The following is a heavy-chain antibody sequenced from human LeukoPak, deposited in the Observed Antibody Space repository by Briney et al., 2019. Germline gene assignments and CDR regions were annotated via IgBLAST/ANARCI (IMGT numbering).Heavy chain of an antibody. J-gene: IGHJ4*02. CDR2: ISGSSIYT. Sequence: GGSLRLSCAASGFTFSDYHMTWIRQAPGKGLEWVSYISGSSIYTRYADSVKGRFTISRDNAKNSPYLQMNSLRAEDTALYYCVRDISGYYFDYWGQGTLVTVSS. CDR3: VRDISGYYFDY. D-gene: IGHD3-22*01. CDR1: GFTFSDYH. V-gene: IGHV3-11*05.